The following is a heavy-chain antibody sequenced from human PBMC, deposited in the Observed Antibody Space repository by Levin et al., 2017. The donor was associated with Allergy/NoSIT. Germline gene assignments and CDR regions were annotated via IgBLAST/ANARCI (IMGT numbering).Heavy chain of an antibody. CDR2: ISYDGNNQ. CDR1: EFTFSPYA. J-gene: IGHJ4*02. V-gene: IGHV3-30-3*01. CDR3: ARSAGDSGGYYFDY. Sequence: GGSLRLSCAASEFTFSPYAMHWVRQAPGKGLEWMAVISYDGNNQYYADSVKGRFTISRDNSKNTLFLQMNSLRVEDTGVYFCARSAGDSGGYYFDYWGQGTLVTVSS. D-gene: IGHD3-22*01.